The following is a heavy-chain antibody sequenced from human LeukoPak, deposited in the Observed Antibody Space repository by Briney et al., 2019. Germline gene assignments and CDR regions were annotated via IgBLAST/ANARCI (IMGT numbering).Heavy chain of an antibody. Sequence: SEALSLTCTVSGGSISYDYWSWIRQSPGKRLEWIGYIHYSGATNYSPSLKSRVTISVDTSKNQFSLKLSSVTAPDTALYYRATLRGASTAVFDSWGQGALVTVSS. V-gene: IGHV4-59*08. CDR1: GGSISYDY. CDR2: IHYSGAT. J-gene: IGHJ4*02. CDR3: ATLRGASTAVFDS. D-gene: IGHD2-21*02.